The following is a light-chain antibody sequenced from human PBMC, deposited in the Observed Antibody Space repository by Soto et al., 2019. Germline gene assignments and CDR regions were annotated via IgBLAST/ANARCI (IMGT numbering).Light chain of an antibody. Sequence: QSALTQPASVSGSPGQSITISCAGTSRDVGGYNYVSWYQQYPGKAPKVIISEVTNRPSGVPNRFSGSKSGNTASLTISGLQAEDEAYYYCSSYTTSTSFILFGGGTKVTVL. J-gene: IGLJ2*01. V-gene: IGLV2-14*01. CDR3: SSYTTSTSFIL. CDR2: EVT. CDR1: SRDVGGYNY.